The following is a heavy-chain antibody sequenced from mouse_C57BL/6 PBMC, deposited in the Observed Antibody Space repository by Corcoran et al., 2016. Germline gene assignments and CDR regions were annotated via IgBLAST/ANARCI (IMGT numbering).Heavy chain of an antibody. V-gene: IGHV1-26*01. CDR3: AGGDYYGSGYWYLNV. D-gene: IGHD1-1*01. CDR2: INPNNGGT. CDR1: GYTFTDYY. Sequence: EVQLQQSGPELVKPGASVKISCKASGYTFTDYYMNWVKQSHGKSLEWIGDINPNNGGTSYNQKFKGKATLTVDKSSSTAYMELRSLTSEDSAVYYWAGGDYYGSGYWYLNVWGTGTTVTVSS. J-gene: IGHJ1*03.